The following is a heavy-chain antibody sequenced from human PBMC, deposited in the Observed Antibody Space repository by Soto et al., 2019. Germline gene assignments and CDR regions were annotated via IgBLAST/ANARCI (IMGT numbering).Heavy chain of an antibody. J-gene: IGHJ4*02. D-gene: IGHD3-10*01. CDR2: INSGGGTT. Sequence: GVLRLSCAASGFTFNTYWMHWFRQAPGKGLVWVSRINSGGGTTTYADSVKGRFTISRDNAKNTLYLQMNGLRAEDTAVYYCARWFTYGNFDYFDYWGQGTQVTVS. CDR1: GFTFNTYW. CDR3: ARWFTYGNFDYFDY. V-gene: IGHV3-74*01.